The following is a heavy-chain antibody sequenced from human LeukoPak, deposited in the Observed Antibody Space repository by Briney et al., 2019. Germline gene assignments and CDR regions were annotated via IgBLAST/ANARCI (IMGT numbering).Heavy chain of an antibody. V-gene: IGHV3-30-3*01. D-gene: IGHD5-18*01. J-gene: IGHJ4*02. CDR1: GFTFNHFA. Sequence: PGGSLRLSCAASGFTFNHFAMHWVRQAPGKGLEWVAVISYDGNNKYHADSVKGRFTISRDNSKNTLYLQMNSLRAEDTAVYYCAREESGYSYGYFDYWGQGTLVTVSS. CDR2: ISYDGNNK. CDR3: AREESGYSYGYFDY.